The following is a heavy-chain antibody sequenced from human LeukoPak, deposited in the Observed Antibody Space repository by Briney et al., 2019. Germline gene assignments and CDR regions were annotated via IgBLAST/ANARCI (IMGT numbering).Heavy chain of an antibody. V-gene: IGHV3-21*01. CDR2: ITSSSSYI. D-gene: IGHD1-26*01. J-gene: IGHJ4*02. CDR1: GFTFSSYN. Sequence: PGGSLRLSCAASGFTFSSYNMNWVRQAPGKGLEWVSSITSSSSYIYYADSVKGRFTISRDNAKNSLYLQMNSLTAEDSAVYYCASRRGSNRPFDYWGQGTLVTVSS. CDR3: ASRRGSNRPFDY.